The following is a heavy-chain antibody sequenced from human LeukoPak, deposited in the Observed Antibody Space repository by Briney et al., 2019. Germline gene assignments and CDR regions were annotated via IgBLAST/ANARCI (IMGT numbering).Heavy chain of an antibody. CDR2: IKQGGSET. J-gene: IGHJ4*02. V-gene: IGHV3-7*03. Sequence: GSLRLSCGASGFTFSTHWMNWVRQAPGKGLEWVANIKQGGSETNYVGSVKGRFTVSRDGAKNSVYLQMDSLRAEDTAIYYCARGPHYGSRSDHLDYWGQGTLVTVSS. CDR3: ARGPHYGSRSDHLDY. D-gene: IGHD3-10*01. CDR1: GFTFSTHW.